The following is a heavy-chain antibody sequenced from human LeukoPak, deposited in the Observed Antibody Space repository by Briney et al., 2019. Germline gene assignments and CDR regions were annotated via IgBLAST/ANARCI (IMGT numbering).Heavy chain of an antibody. Sequence: ASVTVSFKASGYTFTGYYMHWVRQAPGQGLEWMGRINPNSGGTNYAQKFQGRVTMTRDTSISTAYTELSRLRSDDTAVYYCASQGPHYDFWSGYSNWFDPWGQGTLVTVSS. CDR1: GYTFTGYY. J-gene: IGHJ5*02. CDR2: INPNSGGT. D-gene: IGHD3-3*01. V-gene: IGHV1-2*06. CDR3: ASQGPHYDFWSGYSNWFDP.